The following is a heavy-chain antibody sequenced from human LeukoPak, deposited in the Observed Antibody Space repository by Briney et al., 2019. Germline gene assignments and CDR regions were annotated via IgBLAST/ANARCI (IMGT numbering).Heavy chain of an antibody. CDR1: GFTFSSYA. V-gene: IGHV3-30-3*01. D-gene: IGHD5-12*01. CDR2: ISYDGSNK. Sequence: HPGRSLRLSCAASGFTFSSYAMHWVRQAPGKGLEWVAVISYDGSNKYYADSVKGRFTSSRDNSKNTLYLQMNSLRAEDTAVYYCARGGSPYWGQGTLVTVSS. J-gene: IGHJ4*02. CDR3: ARGGSPY.